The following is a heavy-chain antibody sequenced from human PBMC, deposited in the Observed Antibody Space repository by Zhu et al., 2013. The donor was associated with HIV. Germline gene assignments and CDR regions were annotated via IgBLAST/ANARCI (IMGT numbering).Heavy chain of an antibody. V-gene: IGHV3-33*01. J-gene: IGHJ6*02. CDR3: ARDPRRNYYDFWSGIISDYYYGMDV. CDR2: IWYDGSNK. D-gene: IGHD3-3*01. Sequence: VQLVESGGGVVQPGRSLRLSCAASGFTFSSYGMHWVRQAPGKGLEWVAVIWYDGSNKYYADSVKGRFTISRDNSKNTLYLQMNSLRAEDTAVYYCARDPRRNYYDFWSGIISDYYYGMDVWGQGTTVTVSS. CDR1: GFTFSSYG.